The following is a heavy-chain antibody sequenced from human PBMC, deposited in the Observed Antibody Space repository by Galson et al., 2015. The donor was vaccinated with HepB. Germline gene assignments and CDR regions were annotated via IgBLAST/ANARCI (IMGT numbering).Heavy chain of an antibody. CDR2: IIPTFGTA. D-gene: IGHD6-6*01. CDR3: ASYQIAARPPYYYYYYMDV. V-gene: IGHV1-69*13. Sequence: SVKVSCKASGGTFSSYAISWVRQAPGQGLEWMGGIIPTFGTANYAQKFQGRVTITADESTSTAYMELSSLRSEDTAVYYCASYQIAARPPYYYYYYMDVWGKGTTVTVSS. CDR1: GGTFSSYA. J-gene: IGHJ6*03.